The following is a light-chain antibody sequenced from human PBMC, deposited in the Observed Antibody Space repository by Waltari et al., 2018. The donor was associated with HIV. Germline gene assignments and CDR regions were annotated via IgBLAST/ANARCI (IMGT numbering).Light chain of an antibody. CDR3: GTWDSSLSGVV. CDR2: DNN. V-gene: IGLV1-51*01. CDR1: RPNIGKNF. J-gene: IGLJ2*01. Sequence: QSVLTQPPPVSAPPGQKVTISCPGSRPNIGKNFVSWYKQLPRPTPKPLIYDNNKRPSGIPDRFSGSKSGTSATLGITGLQTGDEADYYCGTWDSSLSGVVFGGGTKLTVL.